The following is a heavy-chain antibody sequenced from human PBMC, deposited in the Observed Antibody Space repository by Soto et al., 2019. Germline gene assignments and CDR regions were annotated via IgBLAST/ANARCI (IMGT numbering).Heavy chain of an antibody. CDR2: ISYDGSNK. CDR3: AKEMATTTGNY. Sequence: GGSLRLSCVTYGLTFTDYWMSWVRQAPGKGLEWVAVISYDGSNKYYADSVKGRFTISRDNPKNTLYLQMNSLRAEDTAVYYCAKEMATTTGNYWGQGTLVTV. V-gene: IGHV3-30*18. CDR1: GLTFTDYW. D-gene: IGHD5-12*01. J-gene: IGHJ4*02.